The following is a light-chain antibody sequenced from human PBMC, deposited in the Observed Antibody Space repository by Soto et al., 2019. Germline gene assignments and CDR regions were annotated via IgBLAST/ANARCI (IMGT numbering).Light chain of an antibody. CDR1: QSVSSN. CDR3: QQYNNWPPWT. Sequence: EIVMTQSPATLSVSPGERATLSCRASQSVSSNLAWYQQKPSQAPRLLIYGASTRATGIPARFSGSGSGTEFTLTISSLQSEDFAVYYCQQYNNWPPWTFGQGTTVEIK. J-gene: IGKJ1*01. V-gene: IGKV3-15*01. CDR2: GAS.